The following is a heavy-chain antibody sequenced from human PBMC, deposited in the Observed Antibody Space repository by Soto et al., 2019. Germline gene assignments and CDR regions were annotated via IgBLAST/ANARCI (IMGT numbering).Heavy chain of an antibody. CDR1: GYTFTSYY. D-gene: IGHD3-22*01. CDR2: INPSGGST. J-gene: IGHJ3*02. V-gene: IGHV1-46*01. Sequence: ASVKVSCKASGYTFTSYYMHWVRQAPGQGLEWMGIINPSGGSTSYAQKFQGRVTMTRDTSTSTVYMELSSLRSEDTAVYYCASPVTYDSSGYSGAFDIWGQGTMVTVSS. CDR3: ASPVTYDSSGYSGAFDI.